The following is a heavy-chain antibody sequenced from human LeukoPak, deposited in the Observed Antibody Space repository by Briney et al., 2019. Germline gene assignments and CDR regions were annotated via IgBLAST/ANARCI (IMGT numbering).Heavy chain of an antibody. CDR2: INHSGST. V-gene: IGHV4-34*01. J-gene: IGHJ4*01. Sequence: PSETLSLTCAVYGGSFSGYYWSWIRQPPGKGLEWIGEINHSGSTNYNPSLKSRVTISVDTSKNQLPLKLSSVTAADTAVYYCAREGATTGYFDYWGHGTLVTVSS. D-gene: IGHD1-26*01. CDR1: GGSFSGYY. CDR3: AREGATTGYFDY.